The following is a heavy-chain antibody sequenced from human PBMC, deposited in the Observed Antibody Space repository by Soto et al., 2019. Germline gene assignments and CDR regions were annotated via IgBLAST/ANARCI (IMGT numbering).Heavy chain of an antibody. J-gene: IGHJ3*02. CDR2: IWYDGSNK. Sequence: QVQLVESGGGVVQPGRSLRLSCAASGFTFSSYGMHWVRQAPGKGLEWVAVIWYDGSNKYYADSVKGRFTISRDNSKNTLYLQMNSLRGEDTAVYYCASGYSSGRTFKSDAFDIWGQGTMVTVSS. V-gene: IGHV3-33*01. CDR1: GFTFSSYG. CDR3: ASGYSSGRTFKSDAFDI. D-gene: IGHD6-19*01.